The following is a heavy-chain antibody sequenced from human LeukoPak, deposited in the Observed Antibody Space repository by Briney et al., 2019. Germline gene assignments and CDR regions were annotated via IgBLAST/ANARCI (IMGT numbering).Heavy chain of an antibody. D-gene: IGHD5-24*01. Sequence: GASVKVSCKPSGYIFNTYNLHWVRQAPGQGLEWMGWISTSTGDTDYARNLRGRVTMSTDASTGTAYMELRRLRSDDTAVYYCARSHNVYFDYWGQGTLLTV. V-gene: IGHV1-18*04. J-gene: IGHJ4*02. CDR1: GYIFNTYN. CDR2: ISTSTGDT. CDR3: ARSHNVYFDY.